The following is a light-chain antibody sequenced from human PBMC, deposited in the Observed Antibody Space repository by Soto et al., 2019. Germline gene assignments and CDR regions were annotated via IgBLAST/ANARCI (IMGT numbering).Light chain of an antibody. Sequence: DIQMTQSPSSLSASVGDRVTITCQASQDISNYLNWYQQKPGTAPKLLIYDASNLETGGPSRFSGSGSGPDFTFTISSVQPEDIATYYCQQYDNLPRTFGQGTKVEIK. V-gene: IGKV1-33*01. J-gene: IGKJ1*01. CDR2: DAS. CDR3: QQYDNLPRT. CDR1: QDISNY.